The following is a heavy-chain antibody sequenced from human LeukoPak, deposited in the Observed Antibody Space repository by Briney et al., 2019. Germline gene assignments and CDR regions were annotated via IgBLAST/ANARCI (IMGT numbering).Heavy chain of an antibody. V-gene: IGHV4-59*01. D-gene: IGHD5-24*01. CDR1: GGSISSYY. Sequence: PSETLSLTCTVSGGSISSYYWSWIRQPPGKGLEWIAYIYYSGSTNYNPSLKSRVTISLDTSKNQLFLKLSSVTAADTAIYYCARVGGYNDAFDIWGQGTMVTVSS. CDR2: IYYSGST. J-gene: IGHJ3*02. CDR3: ARVGGYNDAFDI.